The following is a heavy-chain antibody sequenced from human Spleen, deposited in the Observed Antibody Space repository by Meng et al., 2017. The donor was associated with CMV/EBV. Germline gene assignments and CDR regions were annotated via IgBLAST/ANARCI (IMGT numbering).Heavy chain of an antibody. Sequence: QGQLQESGQGLLKPSGPLSLTCSASGGSIRSYYWSWIRQPAGKGLEWIGHIYSSGSTNYNPSLKSRVTMSLDTSKSQFSLKLSSVTAADTAVYYCAGSGRSYWFDPWGQGTLVTVSS. J-gene: IGHJ5*02. CDR1: GGSIRSYY. CDR2: IYSSGST. CDR3: AGSGRSYWFDP. V-gene: IGHV4-4*07. D-gene: IGHD3-10*01.